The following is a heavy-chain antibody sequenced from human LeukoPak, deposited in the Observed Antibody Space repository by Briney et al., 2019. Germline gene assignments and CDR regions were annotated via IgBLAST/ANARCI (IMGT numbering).Heavy chain of an antibody. CDR1: GFTFSSYA. CDR3: ARVAVAATRVDFDY. J-gene: IGHJ4*02. D-gene: IGHD1-26*01. Sequence: GGSLRLSCAASGFTFSSYAMSWVRQAPGKGLEWVSAISGSGGSAYYADSVKGRFTISRDNSKNTLYLQMNSLRAEDTAVYYCARVAVAATRVDFDYWGQGTLVTVSS. V-gene: IGHV3-23*01. CDR2: ISGSGGSA.